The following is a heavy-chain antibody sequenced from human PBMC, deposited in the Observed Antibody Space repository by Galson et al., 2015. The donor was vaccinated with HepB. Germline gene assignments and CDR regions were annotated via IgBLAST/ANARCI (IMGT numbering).Heavy chain of an antibody. V-gene: IGHV3-21*01. CDR1: GFTFSSYS. D-gene: IGHD3-22*01. Sequence: SLRLSCAASGFTFSSYSMNWVRQAPGKGLEWVSSISSSSSYIYYADSVKGRFTISRDNAKNSLYLQMNSLRAEDTAVYYCARDATYYYDSSGYYYSDHFDYWGQGTLVTVSS. CDR3: ARDATYYYDSSGYYYSDHFDY. CDR2: ISSSSSYI. J-gene: IGHJ4*02.